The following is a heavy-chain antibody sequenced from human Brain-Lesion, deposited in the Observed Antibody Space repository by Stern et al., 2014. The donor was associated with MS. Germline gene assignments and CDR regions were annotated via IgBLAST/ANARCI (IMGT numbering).Heavy chain of an antibody. J-gene: IGHJ5*02. CDR1: GGFISRSSYY. Sequence: VQLEESGPGLVKPSETLSLTCTVSGGFISRSSYYWAWIRQPPGKGLEWIGSIYYSGSTDYNPSLKNPVTISVDTSRNQFSLQLPPVTAADTAIYYCARRELDGGFDLRYNWFDPWGQGTLVTVSS. V-gene: IGHV4-39*01. CDR3: ARRELDGGFDLRYNWFDP. CDR2: IYYSGST. D-gene: IGHD5-12*01.